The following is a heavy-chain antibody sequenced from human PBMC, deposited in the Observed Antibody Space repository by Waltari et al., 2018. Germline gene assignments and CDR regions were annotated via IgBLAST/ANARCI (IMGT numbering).Heavy chain of an antibody. CDR2: IYHSGST. V-gene: IGHV4-38-2*02. Sequence: QVQLQESGPGLVKPSETLSLTCTVSGYSISSGYYWGWIRQPPGTGLEWIGSIYHSGSTYYNPSLKSRVTISVDTSKNQFSLKLSSVTAADTAVYYCARGSGYYDFWSGAPAYAFDIWGQGTMVTVSS. J-gene: IGHJ3*02. CDR3: ARGSGYYDFWSGAPAYAFDI. CDR1: GYSISSGYY. D-gene: IGHD3-3*01.